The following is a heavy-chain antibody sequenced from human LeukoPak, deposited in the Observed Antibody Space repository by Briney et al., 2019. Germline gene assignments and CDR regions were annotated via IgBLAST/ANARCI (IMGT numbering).Heavy chain of an antibody. CDR2: ITSSSRNI. J-gene: IGHJ4*02. Sequence: RGSLRLSWAAAGFTFSNNNMKWVRQAQGKVRVWVSYITSSSRNIYYAHSVTGRFTISRDNAKKSLYLEMKSLRVEDTAVYYCARGSDRFRFDYWGQGTLVTVSS. CDR1: GFTFSNNN. CDR3: ARGSDRFRFDY. D-gene: IGHD3-3*01. V-gene: IGHV3-48*01.